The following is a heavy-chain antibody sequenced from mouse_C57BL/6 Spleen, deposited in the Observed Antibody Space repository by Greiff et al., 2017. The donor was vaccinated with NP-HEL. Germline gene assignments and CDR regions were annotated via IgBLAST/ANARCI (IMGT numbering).Heavy chain of an antibody. J-gene: IGHJ3*01. Sequence: LQESGPGLVAPSQSLSITCTVSGFSFTSYAISWVRQPPGKGLEWLGVIWTGGGTNYNSALTSRLSIIKDNSQSQVFLKMNSRHTDDTARYYCARNGITPWFAYWGQGTLVTVSA. D-gene: IGHD1-1*01. CDR2: IWTGGGT. CDR3: ARNGITPWFAY. CDR1: GFSFTSYA. V-gene: IGHV2-9-1*01.